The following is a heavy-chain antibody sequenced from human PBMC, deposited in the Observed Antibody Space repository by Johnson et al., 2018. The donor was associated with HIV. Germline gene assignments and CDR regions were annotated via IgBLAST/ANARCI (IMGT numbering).Heavy chain of an antibody. Sequence: VQLVESGGGLVKPGGSLRLSCAASGFTFDDYAMHWVRQAPGKGLEWVSGISWNSGSIGYADSVKGRFTISRDNAKNSLYLQMNSLRAEDTALYYCAKVMITFGGTLSVNAFDIWGQGTMVTVSS. CDR1: GFTFDDYA. V-gene: IGHV3-9*01. D-gene: IGHD3-16*01. CDR2: ISWNSGSI. CDR3: AKVMITFGGTLSVNAFDI. J-gene: IGHJ3*02.